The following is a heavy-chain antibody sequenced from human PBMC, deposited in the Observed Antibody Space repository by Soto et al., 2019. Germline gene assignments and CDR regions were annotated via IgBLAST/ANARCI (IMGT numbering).Heavy chain of an antibody. D-gene: IGHD7-27*01. Sequence: SETLSLTCTVSGGSISSGDYYWSWIRQPPGKGLECVGYIYYSGSTNYNPSLKSRVTISVDTSKNQFSLKLSSVTAADTAVYYCARFTSNWGLVSYFYYRAQRTLVPVS. CDR3: ARFTSNWGLVSYFYY. CDR2: IYYSGST. V-gene: IGHV4-61*08. J-gene: IGHJ4*02. CDR1: GGSISSGDYY.